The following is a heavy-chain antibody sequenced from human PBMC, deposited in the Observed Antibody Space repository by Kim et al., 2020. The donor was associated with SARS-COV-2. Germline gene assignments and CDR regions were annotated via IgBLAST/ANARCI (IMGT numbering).Heavy chain of an antibody. CDR1: GFTVSSNY. V-gene: IGHV3-53*04. CDR3: ASTVVPAAYNYCYYYRDV. J-gene: IGHJ6*03. CDR2: IYSGGST. D-gene: IGHD2-2*01. Sequence: GGSLRLSCAVSGFTVSSNYMSWVRQAPGKGLEWVSVIYSGGSTYYAESVKGRFTISRHNSKNKLYLQINSQRAEDTAVYYCASTVVPAAYNYCYYYRDVWGRETTHTLSS.